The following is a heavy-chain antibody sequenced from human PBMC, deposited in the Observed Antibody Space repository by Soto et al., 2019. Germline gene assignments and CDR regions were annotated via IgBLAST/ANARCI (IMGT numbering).Heavy chain of an antibody. V-gene: IGHV3-21*01. J-gene: IGHJ3*02. CDR3: ARSDGDPRAFDI. Sequence: EVQLVESGGGLVKPGGSLRLSCAASGFTFSSYSMNWVRQAPGKGLEWVSSISSSSSYIYYADSVKGRFTISRDNAKNSLYLQMNSLRAEDTAVYYCARSDGDPRAFDIWGQGTMVTVSS. CDR2: ISSSSSYI. D-gene: IGHD4-17*01. CDR1: GFTFSSYS.